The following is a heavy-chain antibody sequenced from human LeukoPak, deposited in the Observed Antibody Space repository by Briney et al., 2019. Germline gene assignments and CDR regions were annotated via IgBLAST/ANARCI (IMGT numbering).Heavy chain of an antibody. Sequence: GECLKISCKTYGYMFSSHWIAWVRQRPGTGLEWMGIIYPDDSDTRYSPSFQGQVTMSVDKSTNTAYLHWGGLKASDTALYSSARLRAGGVATANDYWGQGTLVSVSS. CDR2: IYPDDSDT. CDR3: ARLRAGGVATANDY. D-gene: IGHD3-3*01. V-gene: IGHV5-51*01. J-gene: IGHJ4*02. CDR1: GYMFSSHW.